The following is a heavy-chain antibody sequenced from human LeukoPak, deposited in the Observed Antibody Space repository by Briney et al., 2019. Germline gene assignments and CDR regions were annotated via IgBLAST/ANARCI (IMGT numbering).Heavy chain of an antibody. CDR1: DGSINNYY. J-gene: IGHJ4*02. CDR3: AGSGLSGVNFDL. Sequence: SETLSLTCTVSDGSINNYYWTWIRQPAGKGLEWIGRMYTSGSTNYNPSLKSRVTMSVDTSKNQFSLKLSSVTAADTAVYFCAGSGLSGVNFDLWGQGTLVTVSS. CDR2: MYTSGST. D-gene: IGHD3-10*01. V-gene: IGHV4-4*07.